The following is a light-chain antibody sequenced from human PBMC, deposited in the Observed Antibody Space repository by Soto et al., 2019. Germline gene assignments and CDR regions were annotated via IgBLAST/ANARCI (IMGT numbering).Light chain of an antibody. V-gene: IGKV1-27*01. CDR3: QKYNSAPLH. CDR2: AAS. CDR1: QGISSY. J-gene: IGKJ4*01. Sequence: IQLTQSPSSLSASVGDRVTITCRASQGISSYLAWYQQKPGKAPKLLIYAASTLQSGVPSRFSGSGSGTDFTLTISSLQPEDVATYYCQKYNSAPLHFGGGTKVDIK.